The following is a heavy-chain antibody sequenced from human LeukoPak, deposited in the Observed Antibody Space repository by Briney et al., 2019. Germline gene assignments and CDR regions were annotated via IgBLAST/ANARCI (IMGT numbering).Heavy chain of an antibody. V-gene: IGHV1-2*02. Sequence: ASVNVSFKSSGYTFTGYYMHWVRQAPGQGLEWMGWINPYSGGTNYAQKFQGRVTMTRETSISTAYMELSRLRSDDTAVYYCARGGGSGSHFDYWGQGTLVTVSS. CDR2: INPYSGGT. J-gene: IGHJ4*02. CDR3: ARGGGSGSHFDY. CDR1: GYTFTGYY. D-gene: IGHD3-10*01.